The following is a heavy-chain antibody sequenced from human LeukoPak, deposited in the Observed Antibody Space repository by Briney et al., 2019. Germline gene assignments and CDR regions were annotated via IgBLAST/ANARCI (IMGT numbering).Heavy chain of an antibody. J-gene: IGHJ5*02. V-gene: IGHV4-34*01. CDR1: GGSFSGYY. D-gene: IGHD6-13*01. CDR2: INHSGST. Sequence: SETLSLTCAVYGGSFSGYYWSWIRQPPGKGLEWIGEINHSGSTNYNPSLKSRVTISVDTSKNQFSLKLSSVTAADTAVYYCARGPPRYSSSWYGEGNWFDPWGQGTLVTVSS. CDR3: ARGPPRYSSSWYGEGNWFDP.